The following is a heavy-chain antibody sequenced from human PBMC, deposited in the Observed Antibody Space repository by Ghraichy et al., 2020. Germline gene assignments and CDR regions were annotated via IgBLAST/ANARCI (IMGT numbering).Heavy chain of an antibody. CDR1: GYTFTSYY. Sequence: ASVKVFCKASGYTFTSYYMHWVRQAPGQGLEWMGIINPSGGSTSYAQKFQGRVTMTRDTSTSTVYMELSSLRSEDTAVYYCARDDCSGGSCSNSFYYYYGMDVWGQGTTVTVSS. J-gene: IGHJ6*02. CDR2: INPSGGST. D-gene: IGHD2-15*01. V-gene: IGHV1-46*01. CDR3: ARDDCSGGSCSNSFYYYYGMDV.